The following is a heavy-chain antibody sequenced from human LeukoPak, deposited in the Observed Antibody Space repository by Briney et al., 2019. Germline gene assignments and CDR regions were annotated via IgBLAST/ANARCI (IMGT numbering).Heavy chain of an antibody. Sequence: PSETLSLTCTVSGGSISSYYWSWIRQPPGKGLEWIGSIYHSGSTYYNPSLKSRVTISVDTSKNQFSLKLSSVTAADTAVYYCARLLSYDFWSGYLPGAFDIWGQGTMVTVSS. D-gene: IGHD3-3*01. V-gene: IGHV4-59*08. CDR3: ARLLSYDFWSGYLPGAFDI. J-gene: IGHJ3*02. CDR2: IYHSGST. CDR1: GGSISSYY.